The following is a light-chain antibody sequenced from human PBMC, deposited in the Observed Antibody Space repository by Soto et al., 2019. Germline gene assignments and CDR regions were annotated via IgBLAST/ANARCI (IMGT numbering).Light chain of an antibody. CDR2: SDN. CDR1: NPNIETNP. V-gene: IGLV1-44*01. CDR3: AAWDGSLKGYV. Sequence: QSVLTQPPSASGTPGQSVTIFCSGSNPNIETNPVNWYQHLPGTAPKLLVYSDNQRPSGVPDRFSGSKSGTSASLAVSGLQSDDEADYYCAAWDGSLKGYVFGTGTKVTVL. J-gene: IGLJ1*01.